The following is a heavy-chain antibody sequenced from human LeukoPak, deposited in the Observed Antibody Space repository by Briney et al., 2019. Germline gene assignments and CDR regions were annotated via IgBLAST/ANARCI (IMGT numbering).Heavy chain of an antibody. V-gene: IGHV3-48*02. Sequence: GGSLRLSCAASEFTVSSYGMTWVRQAPGKGLEWISYISFTTTTIYYADSVRGRFTVSRDDAKNSLYLQMNSLRDEDTAMFYCARGRWYYDTSGYREQYFDYWGQGTLVTVSS. CDR3: ARGRWYYDTSGYREQYFDY. CDR1: EFTVSSYG. CDR2: ISFTTTTI. J-gene: IGHJ4*02. D-gene: IGHD3-22*01.